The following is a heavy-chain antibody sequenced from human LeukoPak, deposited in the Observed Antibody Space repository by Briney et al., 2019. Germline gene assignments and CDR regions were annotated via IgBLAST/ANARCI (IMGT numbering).Heavy chain of an antibody. CDR3: ARGDSPNYYDSSGSFPY. Sequence: PSETLSLTCAVYGGSFRGYYWSWIRQPPGKGLEWIGEINHSGSTNYNPSLKSRVTISVDTSKNQFSLKLSSVTAADTAVYYCARGDSPNYYDSSGSFPYWGQGTLVTVSS. D-gene: IGHD3-22*01. CDR1: GGSFRGYY. V-gene: IGHV4-34*01. J-gene: IGHJ4*02. CDR2: INHSGST.